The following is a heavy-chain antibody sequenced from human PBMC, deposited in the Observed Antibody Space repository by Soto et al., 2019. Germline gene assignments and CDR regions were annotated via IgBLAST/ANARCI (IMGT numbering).Heavy chain of an antibody. Sequence: EVQLVESGGGLVNPGGSLRLSCVVSGFPFSTSNMNWVRQAPGKGLEWVSFISRSSTYIYYADSVKGRFTISRDDAENSLFLQMNSLRAEDTGVYYCARGVLPISSTSWFDPWGQGTLVTVSS. J-gene: IGHJ5*02. D-gene: IGHD3-16*01. CDR1: GFPFSTSN. CDR2: ISRSSTYI. CDR3: ARGVLPISSTSWFDP. V-gene: IGHV3-21*01.